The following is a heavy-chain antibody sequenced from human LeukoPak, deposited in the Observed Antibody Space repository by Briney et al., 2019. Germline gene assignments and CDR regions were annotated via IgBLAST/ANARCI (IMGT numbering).Heavy chain of an antibody. Sequence: ASVKVSCKASGYTFTSCDINWVRQATGQGLEWMGWMNPNSGNTGYAQKFQGRVTMTRNTSISTAYMELSSLRSEDTAVYYCARGLDQSSPFFLEWLNVPDYYYCYMDVWGKGITVTVSS. CDR3: ARGLDQSSPFFLEWLNVPDYYYCYMDV. V-gene: IGHV1-8*01. CDR2: MNPNSGNT. J-gene: IGHJ6*03. CDR1: GYTFTSCD. D-gene: IGHD3-3*01.